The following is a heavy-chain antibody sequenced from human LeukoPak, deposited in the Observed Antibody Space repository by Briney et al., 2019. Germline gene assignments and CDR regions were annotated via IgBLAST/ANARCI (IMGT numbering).Heavy chain of an antibody. J-gene: IGHJ4*02. CDR1: GFTFSSYA. CDR2: ISGSGGST. V-gene: IGHV3-23*01. Sequence: GGSLRPSCAASGFTFSSYAMSWVRQAPGKGLEWVSGISGSGGSTYYADSVKGRLSISRDTSKNTLYLARNSLRAEDTAVYYCAKGRGQWLAAINYWGQGALVTVSS. CDR3: AKGRGQWLAAINY. D-gene: IGHD6-19*01.